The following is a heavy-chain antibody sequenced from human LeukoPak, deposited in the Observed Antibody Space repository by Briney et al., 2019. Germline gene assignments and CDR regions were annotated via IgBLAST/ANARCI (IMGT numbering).Heavy chain of an antibody. J-gene: IGHJ4*02. Sequence: PGGSLRLSCAASGFTFDDYAMHWVRQAPGKGLEWVSGISWNSGSIGYADSVKGRFTISRDNAKNSLYLQMNSLRAEDMALYYCAKARGYDILTGYFYFDYWGQGTLVTVSS. V-gene: IGHV3-9*03. CDR2: ISWNSGSI. CDR3: AKARGYDILTGYFYFDY. D-gene: IGHD3-9*01. CDR1: GFTFDDYA.